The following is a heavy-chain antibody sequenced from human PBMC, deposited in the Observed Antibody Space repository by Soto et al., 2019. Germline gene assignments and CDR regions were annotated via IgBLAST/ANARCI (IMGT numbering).Heavy chain of an antibody. CDR1: GFTFSSYG. CDR3: ARDPIRGYSYGTFDY. CDR2: IWYDGSNK. Sequence: GGSLRLSCAASGFTFSSYGMHWVRQAPGKGLEWVAVIWYDGSNKYYADSVKGRFTISRDNSKNTLYLQMNSLRAEDTAVYYCARDPIRGYSYGTFDYWGQGTLVTVSS. V-gene: IGHV3-33*01. J-gene: IGHJ4*02. D-gene: IGHD5-18*01.